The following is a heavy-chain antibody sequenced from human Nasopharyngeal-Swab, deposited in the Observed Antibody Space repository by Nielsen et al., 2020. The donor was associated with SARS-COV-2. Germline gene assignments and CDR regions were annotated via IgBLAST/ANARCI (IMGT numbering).Heavy chain of an antibody. CDR1: GFSLSTSGMG. CDR3: AHTGYCISGSCYYYYDY. J-gene: IGHJ4*02. CDR2: IYWSDDN. V-gene: IGHV2-5*01. Sequence: SGPTLPKPTQTLTLTCTFSGFSLSTSGMGVGWLRQPPGKALEWLALIYWSDDNRYSPSLNSRLTITKDTSKNQVVLTLTDMDPVDTATYYCAHTGYCISGSCYYYYDYWGPGTLVTVSS. D-gene: IGHD2-2*01.